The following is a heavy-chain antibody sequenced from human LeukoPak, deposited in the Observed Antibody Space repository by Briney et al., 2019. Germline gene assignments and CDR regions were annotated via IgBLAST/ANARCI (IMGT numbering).Heavy chain of an antibody. Sequence: PSETLSLTCTVSGGSISSSSYYWGWIRQPPGKGLEWIGYIYDSGTTTYNPSLKSRVTLSVDVSKDHLSLRLTSVTAADTAVYYCARDRGYSGDEFYVWGKGTTVIISS. D-gene: IGHD5-12*01. V-gene: IGHV4-61*05. CDR3: ARDRGYSGDEFYV. CDR1: GGSISSSSYY. J-gene: IGHJ6*04. CDR2: IYDSGTT.